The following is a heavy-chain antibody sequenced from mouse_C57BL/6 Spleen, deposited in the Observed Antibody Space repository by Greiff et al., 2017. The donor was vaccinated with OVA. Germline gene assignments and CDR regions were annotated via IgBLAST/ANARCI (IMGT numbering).Heavy chain of an antibody. Sequence: QVQLKESGAELVRPGTSVKVSCKASGYAFTNYLIEWVKQRPGQGLEWIGVINPGSGGTNYNEKFKGQATLTADKSSSTAYMHLSSLTSEDSAVHFFARDDYYGGDFDVWGTGTTVTVSS. D-gene: IGHD1-2*01. J-gene: IGHJ1*03. V-gene: IGHV1-54*01. CDR3: ARDDYYGGDFDV. CDR2: INPGSGGT. CDR1: GYAFTNYL.